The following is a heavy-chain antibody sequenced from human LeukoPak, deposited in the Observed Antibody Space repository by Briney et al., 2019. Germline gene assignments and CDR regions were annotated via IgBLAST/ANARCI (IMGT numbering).Heavy chain of an antibody. CDR3: AAAFDY. CDR2: IYYSGST. J-gene: IGHJ4*02. Sequence: SETLSLTCTVSGGSISSYYWSWIRQPPGKGLEWIGYIYYSGSTNYNPSLKSRISISVDTSKNQFSLELSSVTAADTAVYYCAAAFDYWGQGTLVTVSS. V-gene: IGHV4-59*08. CDR1: GGSISSYY. D-gene: IGHD6-25*01.